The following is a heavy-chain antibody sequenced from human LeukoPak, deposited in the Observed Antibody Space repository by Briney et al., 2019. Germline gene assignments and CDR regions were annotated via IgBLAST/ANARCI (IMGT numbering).Heavy chain of an antibody. CDR3: AELGITMIGGV. CDR2: ISSSGSTI. CDR1: GFTFSSYE. J-gene: IGHJ6*04. V-gene: IGHV3-48*03. Sequence: GGSLRLSCEASGFTFSSYEMNWVRQAPGKGLEWVSYISSSGSTIYYADPVKGRFTISRDNAKNSLYLQMNSLRAEDTAVYYCAELGITMIGGVWGKGTTVTISS. D-gene: IGHD3-10*02.